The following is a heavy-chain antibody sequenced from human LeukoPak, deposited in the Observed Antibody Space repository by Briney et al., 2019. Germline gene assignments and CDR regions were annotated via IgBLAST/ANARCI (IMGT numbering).Heavy chain of an antibody. J-gene: IGHJ4*02. Sequence: GGPLRLSCAASGFTFSSYSMNWVRQAPGKGLEWVSYISSSSSTIYYADSVKRRFTISRDNAKNTLYLQMNSLRDEDTAVYYCARPSGSRYYFDYWGQGTLVTVSS. CDR3: ARPSGSRYYFDY. V-gene: IGHV3-48*02. CDR1: GFTFSSYS. CDR2: ISSSSSTI. D-gene: IGHD2-15*01.